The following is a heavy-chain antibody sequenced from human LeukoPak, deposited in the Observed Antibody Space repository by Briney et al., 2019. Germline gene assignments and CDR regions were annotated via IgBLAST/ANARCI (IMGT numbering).Heavy chain of an antibody. CDR3: ARGSIAAAGSFDP. V-gene: IGHV1-69*13. CDR2: IIPIFGTA. Sequence: GASVKVSCKAPGGTFSSYAISWVRQAPGQGLEWMGGIIPIFGTANYAQKFQGRVTITADESTSTAYMELSSLRSEDTAAYYCARGSIAAAGSFDPWGQGTLVTVSS. CDR1: GGTFSSYA. J-gene: IGHJ5*02. D-gene: IGHD6-13*01.